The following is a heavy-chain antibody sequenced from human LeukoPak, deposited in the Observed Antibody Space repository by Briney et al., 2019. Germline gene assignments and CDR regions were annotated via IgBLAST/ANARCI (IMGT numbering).Heavy chain of an antibody. CDR2: INPNSGGT. CDR3: ARELNNYYYYYMDV. V-gene: IGHV1-2*02. Sequence: ASVKVSCKASGYTFTGYYMHWVRQAPGQGLEWMGWINPNSGGTNYAQKFQGRVTMTRDTSISTAYMELSRLRSGDTAVYYCARELNNYYYYYMDVWGKGTTVTISS. J-gene: IGHJ6*03. CDR1: GYTFTGYY.